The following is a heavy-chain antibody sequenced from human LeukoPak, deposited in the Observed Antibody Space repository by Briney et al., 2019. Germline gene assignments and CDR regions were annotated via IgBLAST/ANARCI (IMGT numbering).Heavy chain of an antibody. J-gene: IGHJ5*02. D-gene: IGHD1-26*01. CDR3: ARSGWDIQLSLYDP. V-gene: IGHV6-1*01. CDR2: TYYRSKWYN. Sequence: SQTLALTRAISGDSISRNSAAWDWLRQSPTRGLEWLGRTYYRSKWYNDYAVSAKSRITINPDTSKNQFPLQLNSVTPEDTAVYYCARSGWDIQLSLYDPWGQGTLVTVSS. CDR1: GDSISRNSAA.